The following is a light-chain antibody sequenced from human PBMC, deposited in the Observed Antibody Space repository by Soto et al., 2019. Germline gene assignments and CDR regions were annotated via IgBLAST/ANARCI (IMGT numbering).Light chain of an antibody. CDR3: QQRSNWPPAT. CDR2: GAS. V-gene: IGKV3-11*01. Sequence: ETVITQSPVTLSVSPGDTATLSCRASQRVSSHLAWYQQKPGQAPRLLVYGASTRATGIPARFSGSGSGTDFTLTISSLEPEDFAVYYCQQRSNWPPATFGQGTRLEIK. CDR1: QRVSSH. J-gene: IGKJ5*01.